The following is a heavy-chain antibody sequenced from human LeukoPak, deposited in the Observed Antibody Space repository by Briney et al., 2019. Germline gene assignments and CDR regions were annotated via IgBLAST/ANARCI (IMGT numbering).Heavy chain of an antibody. V-gene: IGHV3-48*04. D-gene: IGHD6-19*01. CDR1: GFTFSSYS. Sequence: GGSLRLSCAASGFTFSSYSVNWVRQAPGKGLEWVPYISSSSSTIYYADSVKGRFTISRDNARNSLHLQMNSLRIEDTALYFCVKDSAGESSDWLDSWGQGTLVTIAS. CDR2: ISSSSSTI. CDR3: VKDSAGESSDWLDS. J-gene: IGHJ5*01.